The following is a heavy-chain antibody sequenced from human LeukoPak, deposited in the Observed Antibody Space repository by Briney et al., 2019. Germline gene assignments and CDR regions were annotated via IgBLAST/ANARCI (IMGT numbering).Heavy chain of an antibody. D-gene: IGHD2-21*01. CDR1: GFTFSSYW. J-gene: IGHJ6*03. Sequence: GGSLRLSCAVSGFTFSSYWMHWVRQVPGKGLVWVSRINGDGSSTSYADSVKGRFTISRDNAKNTLYLQMNSLRAEDTAVYYCARDYYGGSYYYYHYMDVWGKGTAV. CDR2: INGDGSST. CDR3: ARDYYGGSYYYYHYMDV. V-gene: IGHV3-74*01.